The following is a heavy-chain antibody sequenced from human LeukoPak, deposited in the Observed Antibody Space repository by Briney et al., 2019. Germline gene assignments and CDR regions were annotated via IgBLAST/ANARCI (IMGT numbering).Heavy chain of an antibody. CDR1: GYSISSGYY. CDR2: IYHSGST. Sequence: SETLSLTCTVSGYSISSGYYWGWIRQPPGKGLEWIGSIYHSGSTYYNPSLKSRVTISVDTSKNQFSLKLSSVTAADTAVYYCASSPLSGYYYVVPTNWFDPWGQGTLVTVSS. D-gene: IGHD3-22*01. J-gene: IGHJ5*02. V-gene: IGHV4-38-2*02. CDR3: ASSPLSGYYYVVPTNWFDP.